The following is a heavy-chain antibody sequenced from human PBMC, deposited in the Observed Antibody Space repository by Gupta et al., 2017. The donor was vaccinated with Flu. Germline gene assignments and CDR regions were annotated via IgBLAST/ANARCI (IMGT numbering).Heavy chain of an antibody. CDR3: ARDYYRVRLYGNWFDP. J-gene: IGHJ5*02. CDR2: ISSSSSYI. V-gene: IGHV3-21*01. D-gene: IGHD3-22*01. CDR1: GFTFSSYS. Sequence: EVQLVESGGGLVKPGGSLRLSCAASGFTFSSYSMNWVRQAPGKGLEWVSSISSSSSYIYYADSVKGRFTISRDNAKNSLYLQMNSLRAEDTAVYYCARDYYRVRLYGNWFDPWGQGTLVTVSS.